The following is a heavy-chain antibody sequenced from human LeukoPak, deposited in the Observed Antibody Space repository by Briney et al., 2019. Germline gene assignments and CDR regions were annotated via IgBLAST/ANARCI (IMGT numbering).Heavy chain of an antibody. V-gene: IGHV4-38-2*01. D-gene: IGHD1-26*01. Sequence: PSETLSLTCAVSGYSISSGYYWGWIRQPPGKGLEWIGSIYYSGSTNYNPSLKSRVTISVDTSKNQFSLKLSSVTAADTAVYYCARRNSGSYYFDYWGQGTLVTVSS. CDR1: GYSISSGYY. J-gene: IGHJ4*02. CDR3: ARRNSGSYYFDY. CDR2: IYYSGST.